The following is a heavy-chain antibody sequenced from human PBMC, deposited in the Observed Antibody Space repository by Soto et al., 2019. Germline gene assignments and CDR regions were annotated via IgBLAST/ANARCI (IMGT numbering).Heavy chain of an antibody. CDR1: GLTFSRYA. Sequence: QVQLVESGGGVVQPGRSLRLSCAASGLTFSRYAMHWVRQAPGKGLEWVAVIIYDGSNKHYADSVQGRFTISRDNSKNTLYLQMNSLRAEDTAVYYCAAELGNTGYDGHDYWDQGTLVTVSS. CDR3: AAELGNTGYDGHDY. J-gene: IGHJ4*02. V-gene: IGHV3-30*04. D-gene: IGHD5-12*01. CDR2: IIYDGSNK.